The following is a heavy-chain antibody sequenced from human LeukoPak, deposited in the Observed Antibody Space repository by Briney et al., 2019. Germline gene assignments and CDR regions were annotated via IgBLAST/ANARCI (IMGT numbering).Heavy chain of an antibody. CDR1: GYTFISHT. CDR3: ARAHLDV. J-gene: IGHJ6*02. V-gene: IGHV1-3*01. Sequence: ASVTVSCKASGYTFISHTMHWVRQAPGQRLEWMGWINPDNAHTKYSQKFQGRVTITRDTSASTAYMELSSLRSEDTAVYYCARAHLDVWGQGTTVTVSS. CDR2: INPDNAHT.